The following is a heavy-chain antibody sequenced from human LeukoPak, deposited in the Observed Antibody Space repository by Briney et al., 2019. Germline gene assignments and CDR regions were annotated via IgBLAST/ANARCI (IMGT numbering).Heavy chain of an antibody. CDR1: DGSINVYY. CDR3: AKGQLLGGFSYYYYMDV. Sequence: PSETLSLTCTVSDGSINVYYWSWIRQPPGKGLEWIGSIYYSGSTYYNPSLKSRVTISVDTSKNQFSLKLSSVTAADTAVYYCAKGQLLGGFSYYYYMDVWGKGTTVTVSS. V-gene: IGHV4-59*05. CDR2: IYYSGST. J-gene: IGHJ6*03. D-gene: IGHD2-2*01.